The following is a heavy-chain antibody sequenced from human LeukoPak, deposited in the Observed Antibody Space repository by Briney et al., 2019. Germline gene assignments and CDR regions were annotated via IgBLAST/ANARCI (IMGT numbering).Heavy chain of an antibody. J-gene: IGHJ4*02. CDR2: ISGSGGST. Sequence: GGSLRLSCAASGFTFGSYGMSWVRQAPGKGLEWVSAISGSGGSTYYADSVKGRFTISRDNSKNTLYLQMNSLRAEDTAVYYCAKDLRDYGDYVGCFDYWGQGTLVTVSS. CDR1: GFTFGSYG. CDR3: AKDLRDYGDYVGCFDY. V-gene: IGHV3-23*01. D-gene: IGHD4-17*01.